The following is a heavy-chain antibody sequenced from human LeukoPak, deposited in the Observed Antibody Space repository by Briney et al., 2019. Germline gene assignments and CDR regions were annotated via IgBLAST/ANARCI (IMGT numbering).Heavy chain of an antibody. V-gene: IGHV4-61*08. CDR2: INHSGST. D-gene: IGHD1-7*01. CDR3: VRDRELNY. J-gene: IGHJ4*02. CDR1: GGSISSGDYY. Sequence: PSETLSLTCTVSGGSISSGDYYWSWIRQPPGKGLEWIGEINHSGSTNYNPSLKSRATISADTSKNQFSLKLSSVTAADTAVYYCVRDRELNYWGQGTLVTVSS.